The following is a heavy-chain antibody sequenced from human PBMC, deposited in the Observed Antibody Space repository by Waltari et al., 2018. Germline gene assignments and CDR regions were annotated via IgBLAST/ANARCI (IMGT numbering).Heavy chain of an antibody. CDR2: IYHSGNA. CDR3: ARRKYSGDYFFDV. Sequence: QVQLQESGPGLVKPSETLSLTCGVSGYNIAGGYYWGWLRQPPGKGLEWIGAIYHSGNAYRRPSLERRLTLSVDTSKNQLSLKLISVTAADTAVYYCARRKYSGDYFFDVWGQGTLVSVSS. D-gene: IGHD4-17*01. V-gene: IGHV4-38-2*01. CDR1: GYNIAGGYY. J-gene: IGHJ4*02.